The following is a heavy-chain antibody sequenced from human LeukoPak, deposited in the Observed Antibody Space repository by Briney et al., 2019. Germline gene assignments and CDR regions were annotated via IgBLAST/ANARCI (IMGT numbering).Heavy chain of an antibody. CDR2: ISPNGQTI. D-gene: IGHD5-18*01. J-gene: IGHJ4*02. V-gene: IGHV3-11*01. Sequence: GGSLRLSCAASGFTFSDFYMTWVRQAPGMGLEWVAYISPNGQTIYYAESLQGRFTVSRDNAKSSLFLQMNNLGAEDTAVYYYAKAFTALVFFEYWGQGTLVTVSS. CDR3: AKAFTALVFFEY. CDR1: GFTFSDFY.